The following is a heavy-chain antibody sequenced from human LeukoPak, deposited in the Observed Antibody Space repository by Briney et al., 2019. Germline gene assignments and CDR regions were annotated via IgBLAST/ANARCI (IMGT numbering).Heavy chain of an antibody. CDR3: ARSRDGYHHGLL. Sequence: GGSLRLSCAASGFTFSSYSMNWVRQAPSKGLEWVAVMWYGESGTRYADSVKGRFTISRDNSKNTLYLQMNSLRAEDTAVYYCARSRDGYHHGLLWGQGTLVTVSS. CDR1: GFTFSSYS. D-gene: IGHD5-24*01. V-gene: IGHV3-33*08. J-gene: IGHJ4*02. CDR2: MWYGESGT.